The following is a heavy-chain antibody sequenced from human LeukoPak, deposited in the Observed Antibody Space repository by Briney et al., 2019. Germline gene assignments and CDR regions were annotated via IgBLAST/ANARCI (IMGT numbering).Heavy chain of an antibody. J-gene: IGHJ4*02. D-gene: IGHD6-19*01. Sequence: GGSLRLSCAASGFTFDDHGMSWVRQAPGKGLEWVSGINWNSDSTGYADSVKGRFTISRDNSKNTLYLQMNSLRAEDTAVYYCARRSGIAVAGAFDYWGQGTLVTVSS. CDR2: INWNSDST. V-gene: IGHV3-20*04. CDR3: ARRSGIAVAGAFDY. CDR1: GFTFDDHG.